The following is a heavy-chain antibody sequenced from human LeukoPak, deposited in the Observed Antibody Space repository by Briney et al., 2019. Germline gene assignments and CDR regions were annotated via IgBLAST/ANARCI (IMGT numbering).Heavy chain of an antibody. V-gene: IGHV3-48*01. Sequence: PGGSLRLSFAASGFTFSSYSMNWVRQAPGKGLEWVSYISSSSSTIYYADSVKGRFTISRDNSKNTLYLQMNSLRAEDTAVYYCAKDGVDGYSSSWYYYWGQGTLVTVSS. J-gene: IGHJ4*02. CDR2: ISSSSSTI. CDR1: GFTFSSYS. CDR3: AKDGVDGYSSSWYYY. D-gene: IGHD6-13*01.